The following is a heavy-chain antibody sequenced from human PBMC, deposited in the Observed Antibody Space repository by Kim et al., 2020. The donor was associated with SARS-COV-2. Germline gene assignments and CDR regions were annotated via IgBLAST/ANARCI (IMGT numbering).Heavy chain of an antibody. CDR2: ISGSGGST. Sequence: GGSLRLSCAASGFTFSSYAMSWVRQAPGKGLEWVSAISGSGGSTYYADSVKGRFTISRDNSKNTLYLQMNSLRAEDTAVYYCAKDHGFGESRGWFDPWGQGTLVTVSS. D-gene: IGHD3-10*01. CDR1: GFTFSSYA. V-gene: IGHV3-23*01. CDR3: AKDHGFGESRGWFDP. J-gene: IGHJ5*02.